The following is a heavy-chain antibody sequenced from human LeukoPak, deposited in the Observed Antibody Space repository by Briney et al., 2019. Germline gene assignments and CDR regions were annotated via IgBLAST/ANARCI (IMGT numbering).Heavy chain of an antibody. J-gene: IGHJ4*02. V-gene: IGHV3-30*03. CDR1: GFTFSSYG. CDR2: ISYDGSNK. Sequence: PGRSLRLSCAASGFTFSSYGMHWVRQAPGKGLEWVAVISYDGSNKYYADSVKGRFTISRDNSKNTLYLQMNSLRAEDTAVYYCARGCPYYYDSSGYYYVDYWGQGTLVTVSS. D-gene: IGHD3-22*01. CDR3: ARGCPYYYDSSGYYYVDY.